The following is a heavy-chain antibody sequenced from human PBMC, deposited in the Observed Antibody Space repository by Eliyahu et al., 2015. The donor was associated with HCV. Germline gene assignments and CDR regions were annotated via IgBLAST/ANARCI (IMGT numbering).Heavy chain of an antibody. V-gene: IGHV4-39*01. CDR2: XYYSGXT. CDR1: GXXISSSSYY. D-gene: IGHD6-19*01. Sequence: QLQLQESGPGLVKPSETLSLTCTVSGXXISSSSYYWGWIRQPPGKGXEWIGSXYYSGXTYYNPSLKSRVTISVDTSKNQFSLKLSSVTAADTAVYYCARHLSSGWKNLSFDYWGQGTLVTVSS. J-gene: IGHJ4*02. CDR3: ARHLSSGWKNLSFDY.